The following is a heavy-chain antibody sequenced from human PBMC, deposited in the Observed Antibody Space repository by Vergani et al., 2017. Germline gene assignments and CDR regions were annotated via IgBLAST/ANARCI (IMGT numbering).Heavy chain of an antibody. V-gene: IGHV1-18*01. Sequence: QVHLVQSGAEVKEPGSSLRVSCKDSGHNFNRYTFSWVRQAPGEGLEWLGWISVYNGETKFAQKFQGRVTLTRDTSTDTAYMEMGSLRSDDTAVYYCARDRGNSGDYNFDYWGQGTLVTVSS. CDR3: ARDRGNSGDYNFDY. CDR2: ISVYNGET. D-gene: IGHD3-22*01. J-gene: IGHJ4*02. CDR1: GHNFNRYT.